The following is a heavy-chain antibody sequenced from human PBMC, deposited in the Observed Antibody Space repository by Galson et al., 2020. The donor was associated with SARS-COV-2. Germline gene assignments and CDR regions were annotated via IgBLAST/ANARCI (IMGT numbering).Heavy chain of an antibody. D-gene: IGHD2-8*01. Sequence: GGSLRLSCAASGFTVSRSYISWVRQAPGKGLEWVSLIYPTDNTFYADSVKGRFTISRDNSRNTLFLQMNSLRAEDTAVYYCLKEGSTINPDYWGQGTLVTVSS. CDR2: IYPTDNT. CDR1: GFTVSRSY. V-gene: IGHV3-53*01. CDR3: LKEGSTINPDY. J-gene: IGHJ4*02.